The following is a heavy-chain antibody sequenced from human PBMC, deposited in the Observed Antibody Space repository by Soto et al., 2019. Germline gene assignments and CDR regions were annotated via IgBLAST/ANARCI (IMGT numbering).Heavy chain of an antibody. Sequence: PGGSLRLSCAASGSTFSTYGVHWVRQAPGKGLEWVAVVWSDGSKELYADSVKDRFTIFRDNSQNTVYLQMNSLRAEDTAVYYCAGRSSGTHGVDYWGQGTMVTVSS. V-gene: IGHV3-33*01. J-gene: IGHJ4*02. CDR3: AGRSSGTHGVDY. CDR2: VWSDGSKE. D-gene: IGHD1-26*01. CDR1: GSTFSTYG.